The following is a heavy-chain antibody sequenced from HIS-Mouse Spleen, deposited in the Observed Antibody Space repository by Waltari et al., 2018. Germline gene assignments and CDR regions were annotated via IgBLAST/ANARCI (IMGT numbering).Heavy chain of an antibody. CDR1: GCSLSSSSYS. J-gene: IGHJ2*01. CDR2: IYYSGST. Sequence: QLQLQESGPGLVKPSETLSLTCPVSGCSLSSSSYSLGWIRQPPGKGLEWIGSIYYSGSTYYNPSLKSRVTISVDTSKNQFSLKLSSVTAADTAVYYCAREIPYSSSWYDWYFDLWGRGTLVTVSS. V-gene: IGHV4-39*07. CDR3: AREIPYSSSWYDWYFDL. D-gene: IGHD6-13*01.